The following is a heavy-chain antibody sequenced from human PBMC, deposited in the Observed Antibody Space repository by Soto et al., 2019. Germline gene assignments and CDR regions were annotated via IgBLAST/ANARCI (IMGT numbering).Heavy chain of an antibody. CDR3: AKDEVELGYQLLYRSLMDV. CDR2: ISYDGSNE. V-gene: IGHV3-30*18. CDR1: GFSFSSYG. Sequence: QVQLVESGGGVVQPGRSLRLSCAASGFSFSSYGMNWVRQAPGKGLEWVAVISYDGSNEYYVDSVKGRFTISRDNSKNMLYLQMNSLGAEDTAVYYCAKDEVELGYQLLYRSLMDVWGQGTTVTVSS. D-gene: IGHD2-2*02. J-gene: IGHJ6*02.